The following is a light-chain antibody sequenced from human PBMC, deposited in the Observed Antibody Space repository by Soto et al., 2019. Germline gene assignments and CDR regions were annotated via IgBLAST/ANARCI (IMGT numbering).Light chain of an antibody. CDR2: GAS. CDR1: LNVNSY. V-gene: IGKV3-20*01. Sequence: EIVLTQSPATLSLSPGERATLSCRASLNVNSYLAWYQQKPGQAPRLLIYGASNRATGIPDRFSGSGSGTDFTLTISRLEPEDFAVYYSQQYDNSPLTFGGGTKVDIK. CDR3: QQYDNSPLT. J-gene: IGKJ4*01.